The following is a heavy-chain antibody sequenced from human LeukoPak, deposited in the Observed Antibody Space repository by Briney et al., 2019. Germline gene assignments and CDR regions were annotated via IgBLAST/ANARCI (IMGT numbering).Heavy chain of an antibody. CDR3: ARTLRGYSPV. D-gene: IGHD5-18*01. CDR2: IYYSGST. CDR1: GGSISSYY. J-gene: IGHJ4*02. Sequence: PSETLSLTCTVSGGSISSYYWSWIRQPPGKGLEWIGYIYYSGSTNYKPSLKSRVTISVDTSKNQFSLKLSSVTAADTAVYYCARTLRGYSPVWGQGTLVTVSS. V-gene: IGHV4-59*12.